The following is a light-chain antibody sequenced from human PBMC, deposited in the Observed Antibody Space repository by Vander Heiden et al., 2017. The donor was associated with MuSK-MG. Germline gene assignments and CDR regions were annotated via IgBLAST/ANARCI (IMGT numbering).Light chain of an antibody. CDR3: QKYNSGPLT. Sequence: DIQMTQSPSSLSASVGDRVTITCRASQGISNYLAWYQQKPGKVPKLLIYAASTLQSGVQSRFSGSGSGTDFTLTSSSRQTEDVATYYCQKYNSGPLTVGQGTKVEIK. CDR2: AAS. J-gene: IGKJ4*01. V-gene: IGKV1-27*01. CDR1: QGISNY.